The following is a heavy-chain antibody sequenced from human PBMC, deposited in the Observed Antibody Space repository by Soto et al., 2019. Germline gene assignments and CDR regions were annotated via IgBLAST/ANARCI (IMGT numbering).Heavy chain of an antibody. D-gene: IGHD5-12*01. Sequence: EVQLVESGGGLVQPGGSLRLSCAASGFTFSSYWMSWVRQAPGKGLEWVANIKQDGSEKYYVDSVKGRFTISRDNAKNSLDLQMNSLRAEDTAVYYCARVVGGGHTVAKVGNYWGQGTLVTVSS. CDR3: ARVVGGGHTVAKVGNY. V-gene: IGHV3-7*01. CDR1: GFTFSSYW. CDR2: IKQDGSEK. J-gene: IGHJ4*02.